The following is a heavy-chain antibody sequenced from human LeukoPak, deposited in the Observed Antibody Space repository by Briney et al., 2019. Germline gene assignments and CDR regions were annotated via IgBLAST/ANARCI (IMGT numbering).Heavy chain of an antibody. Sequence: TGGSLRLSCAASGFTFSSYSMNWVRQAPGKGLEWVSSISSSSSYIYYADSVKGRFTIPRDNAKNSLYLQMNSLRAEDTAVYYCARDCSSTSCPAFTLYYYYGMDVWGQGTTVTVSS. V-gene: IGHV3-21*01. CDR3: ARDCSSTSCPAFTLYYYYGMDV. D-gene: IGHD2-2*01. CDR2: ISSSSSYI. J-gene: IGHJ6*02. CDR1: GFTFSSYS.